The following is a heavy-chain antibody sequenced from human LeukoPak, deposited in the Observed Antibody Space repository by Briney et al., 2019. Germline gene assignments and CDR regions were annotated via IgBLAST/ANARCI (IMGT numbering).Heavy chain of an antibody. Sequence: SETLSLTCTVSGASTSSGDYYWSWIRQPPGKGLEWIGYIYYSGSTSYNPSLKSRLTISVDTSKNQFSLKLSSVTAADTAVYYCARTESDYFYFDYWGQGTLVTVSS. CDR3: ARTESDYFYFDY. V-gene: IGHV4-30-4*01. J-gene: IGHJ4*02. CDR2: IYYSGST. CDR1: GASTSSGDYY. D-gene: IGHD2/OR15-2a*01.